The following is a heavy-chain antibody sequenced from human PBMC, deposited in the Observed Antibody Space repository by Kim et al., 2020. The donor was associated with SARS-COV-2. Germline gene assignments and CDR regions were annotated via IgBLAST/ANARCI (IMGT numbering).Heavy chain of an antibody. V-gene: IGHV3-33*06. Sequence: DSVKGRFTISRDNSKNTLYLQMNSLRAEDKAVYYCAKGVGATKYYYYGMDVWGQGTTVTVSS. D-gene: IGHD1-26*01. J-gene: IGHJ6*02. CDR3: AKGVGATKYYYYGMDV.